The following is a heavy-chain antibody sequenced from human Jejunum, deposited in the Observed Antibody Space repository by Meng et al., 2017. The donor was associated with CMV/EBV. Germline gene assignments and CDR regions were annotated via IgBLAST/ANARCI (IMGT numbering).Heavy chain of an antibody. CDR2: INHSGST. CDR1: GGSFSGYY. Sequence: QVQLHQGGAGVLKPSETLSLTCAVYGGSFSGYYWSWIRQPPGKGLEWIGEINHSGSTNYNPSLKSRVTISVDTSKNQFSLKLSSVTAADTAVYYCARGFVKYTVTRVGNWFDPWGQGTLVTVSS. J-gene: IGHJ5*02. CDR3: ARGFVKYTVTRVGNWFDP. D-gene: IGHD4-17*01. V-gene: IGHV4-34*01.